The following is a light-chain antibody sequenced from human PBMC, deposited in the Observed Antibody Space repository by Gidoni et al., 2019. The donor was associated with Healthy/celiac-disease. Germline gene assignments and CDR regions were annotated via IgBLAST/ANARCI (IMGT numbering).Light chain of an antibody. J-gene: IGKJ4*01. CDR2: AAS. CDR1: QSISSY. CDR3: QQSYSTPLT. Sequence: DIQLTQSPSSLSASVGDRVTITCRASQSISSYLNWYQQKPGKAPMLLIYAASSLQSGVPSRFSGSGSGTDFTLTISSLQPEDFATYYCQQSYSTPLTFXGXTKVEIK. V-gene: IGKV1-39*01.